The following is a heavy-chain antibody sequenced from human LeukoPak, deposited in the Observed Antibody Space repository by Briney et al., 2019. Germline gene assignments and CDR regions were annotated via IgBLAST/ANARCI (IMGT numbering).Heavy chain of an antibody. V-gene: IGHV1-24*01. CDR1: GYTFTELY. Sequence: WASVKVSCKASGYTFTELYMHWVRQAPGKGLEWMGGIDPKNGETIYAQKFQGRVTMTEDTSTDTAYMELSSLRSEDTAVYYCATAPYYYDSSGYVTFNDYWGQGTLVTVSS. J-gene: IGHJ4*02. CDR2: IDPKNGET. D-gene: IGHD3-22*01. CDR3: ATAPYYYDSSGYVTFNDY.